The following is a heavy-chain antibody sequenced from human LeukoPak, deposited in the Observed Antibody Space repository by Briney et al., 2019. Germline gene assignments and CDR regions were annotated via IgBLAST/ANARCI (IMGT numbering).Heavy chain of an antibody. CDR2: IYYNGST. CDR3: ARGFVVVPAAIRLSAFDI. Sequence: SETLSLTCTVSGGSISSGGYYWSWIRQHPGKGLEWIGYIYYNGSTYYNPSLKSRVTISVDTSKNQFSLKLSSVTAADTAVYYCARGFVVVPAAIRLSAFDIWGQGTMVTVSS. J-gene: IGHJ3*02. D-gene: IGHD2-2*02. V-gene: IGHV4-31*03. CDR1: GGSISSGGYY.